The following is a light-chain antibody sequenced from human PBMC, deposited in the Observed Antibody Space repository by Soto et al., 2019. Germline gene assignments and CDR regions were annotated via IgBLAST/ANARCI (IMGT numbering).Light chain of an antibody. V-gene: IGLV2-14*01. Sequence: QSVLTQPASVSGSPGQSITISCTGTSSDVGGYNYVSWYQQHPGKAPKLMIYDVSNRPSGVSNRFSGSKSGNTASLTISVLQAEYEADYYCSSYTSSSVLFGGGTKLTVL. CDR3: SSYTSSSVL. J-gene: IGLJ2*01. CDR2: DVS. CDR1: SSDVGGYNY.